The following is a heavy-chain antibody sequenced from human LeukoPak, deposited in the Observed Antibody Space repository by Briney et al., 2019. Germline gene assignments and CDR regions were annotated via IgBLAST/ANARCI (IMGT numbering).Heavy chain of an antibody. CDR3: ARDVGSGWFNY. Sequence: SETLSLTCTVSGGSISPYYCSWIRQPAGKGLEWIGRISTSGVTNYNPSLKSRLTMSIDTSKSQFSLKLSSVTAADTAVYYYARDVGSGWFNYWGQGTLVTVSS. CDR2: ISTSGVT. V-gene: IGHV4-4*07. D-gene: IGHD6-19*01. CDR1: GGSISPYY. J-gene: IGHJ4*02.